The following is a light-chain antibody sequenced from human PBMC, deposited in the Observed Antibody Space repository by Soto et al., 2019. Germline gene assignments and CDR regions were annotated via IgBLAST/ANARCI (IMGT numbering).Light chain of an antibody. CDR1: QTIKTF. Sequence: DIQLTQSLSSLSASVGDRVTITCRASQTIKTFLNSYQHKPGKAPKLLIHDATTLHSGVPSRFAASGSGTDFTLTISSLQPEDFATYYCQQTFVTPRTFGQGTRVDI. V-gene: IGKV1-39*01. CDR3: QQTFVTPRT. CDR2: DAT. J-gene: IGKJ1*01.